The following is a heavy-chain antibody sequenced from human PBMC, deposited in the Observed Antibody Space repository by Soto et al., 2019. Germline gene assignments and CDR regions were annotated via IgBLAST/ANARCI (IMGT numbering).Heavy chain of an antibody. CDR3: AKDMRSSTIPGAFDI. V-gene: IGHV3-9*01. Sequence: GGSLRLSCAASGFTFDDYAMHGARQAPGKGLEWVSGISWNSGSIGYADSVKGRFTISRDNAKNSLYLQMNSLRAEDTALYYCAKDMRSSTIPGAFDIWGQGTMVTVSS. D-gene: IGHD2-2*01. CDR2: ISWNSGSI. CDR1: GFTFDDYA. J-gene: IGHJ3*02.